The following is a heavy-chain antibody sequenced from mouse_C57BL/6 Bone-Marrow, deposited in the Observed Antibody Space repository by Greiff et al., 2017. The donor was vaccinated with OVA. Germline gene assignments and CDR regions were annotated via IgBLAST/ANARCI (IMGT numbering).Heavy chain of an antibody. CDR1: GFTFSSYG. Sequence: VQLKESGGDLVKPGGSLKLSCAASGFTFSSYGMSWVRQTPDKRLEWVATISSGGSYTYYPDSVKGRFTISRDNAKNTLYLQMSSLKSEDTAMYYCARRSPTVVAHYAMDYWGQGTSVTVSS. V-gene: IGHV5-6*01. J-gene: IGHJ4*01. CDR2: ISSGGSYT. D-gene: IGHD1-1*01. CDR3: ARRSPTVVAHYAMDY.